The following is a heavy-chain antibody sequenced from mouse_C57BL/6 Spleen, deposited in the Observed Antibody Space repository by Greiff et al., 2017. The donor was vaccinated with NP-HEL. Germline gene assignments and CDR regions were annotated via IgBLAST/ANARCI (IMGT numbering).Heavy chain of an antibody. CDR2: IYPGDGDT. CDR1: GYAFSSSW. CDR3: ARTSAPGGYFDY. J-gene: IGHJ2*01. Sequence: QVQLQQSGPELVKPGASVKISCKASGYAFSSSWMNWVKQRPGKGLEWIGRIYPGDGDTNYNGKFKGKATLTADKSSSTAYMQLSSLTSEDSAVYFCARTSAPGGYFDYWGQGTTLTVSS. V-gene: IGHV1-82*01.